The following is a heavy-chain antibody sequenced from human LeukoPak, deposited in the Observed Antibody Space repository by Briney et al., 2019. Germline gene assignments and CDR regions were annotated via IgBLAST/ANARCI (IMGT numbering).Heavy chain of an antibody. Sequence: ASVKVSCKASGYTFTSYDINWVRQATGQGLEWMGWMDPNSGNTGYAQKFQGRVTMTRNTSISTAYMELSSLRSEDTAVYYCARAGGTIFRHKFDPWGQGTLVTVSS. J-gene: IGHJ5*02. CDR3: ARAGGTIFRHKFDP. CDR1: GYTFTSYD. D-gene: IGHD3-3*01. V-gene: IGHV1-8*01. CDR2: MDPNSGNT.